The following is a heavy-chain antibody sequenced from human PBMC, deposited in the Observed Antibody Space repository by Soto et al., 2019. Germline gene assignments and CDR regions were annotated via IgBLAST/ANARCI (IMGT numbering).Heavy chain of an antibody. V-gene: IGHV1-69*08. J-gene: IGHJ4*02. Sequence: QVQLVQSGAEVKKPGSSVKVSCKASGGTFSSYTISWVRQAPGQGLEWMGRIIPILGIANYAQKFQGRVTITADKATSTAYMDLSSLRSEDTAVYYGARENYGYYVVFDYWGQGTLVTVSS. D-gene: IGHD4-17*01. CDR2: IIPILGIA. CDR1: GGTFSSYT. CDR3: ARENYGYYVVFDY.